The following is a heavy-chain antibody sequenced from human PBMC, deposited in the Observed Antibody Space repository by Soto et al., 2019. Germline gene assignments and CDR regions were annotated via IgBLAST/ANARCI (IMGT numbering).Heavy chain of an antibody. Sequence: ASVKVSCKASGYTFTSYDINWVRQAAGQGLEWMAWMDPKSSDKGYAQKFQGRVTLTKDTSISTAYMELSSLRSEDTAVYYCARKLVGTPYVMDLWGQWTTVTVSS. CDR2: MDPKSSDK. V-gene: IGHV1-8*01. CDR1: GYTFTSYD. D-gene: IGHD6-19*01. CDR3: ARKLVGTPYVMDL. J-gene: IGHJ6*02.